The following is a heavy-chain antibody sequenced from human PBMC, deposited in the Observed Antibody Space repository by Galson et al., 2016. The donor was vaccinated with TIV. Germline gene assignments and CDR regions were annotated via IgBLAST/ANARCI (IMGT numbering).Heavy chain of an antibody. D-gene: IGHD3-10*01. CDR1: GGSISSGGYS. J-gene: IGHJ6*02. Sequence: LSLTCAVSGGSISSGGYSWSWIRQPPGKGLAWIGYIYHSGSTYYNPSLKSRVTISVDTSKNQFSLKVSSVTAADTAVYYCARAFTGNYGMDVWGQGTTVTVSS. CDR3: ARAFTGNYGMDV. CDR2: IYHSGST. V-gene: IGHV4-30-2*01.